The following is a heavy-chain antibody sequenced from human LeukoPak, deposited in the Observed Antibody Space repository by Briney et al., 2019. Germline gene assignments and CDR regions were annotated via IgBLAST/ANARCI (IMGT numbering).Heavy chain of an antibody. V-gene: IGHV4-39*07. CDR2: IYYSGST. D-gene: IGHD6-6*01. Sequence: YPAETLSLTCIVSGGSISSGTYYWGWIRQPPGKGLEWIGSIYYSGSTYYNPSLKSRVTISADTSKNQFSLKLSSLTAADTAVYYCAREREQLVLWFDPWGQGTLVSVSS. J-gene: IGHJ5*02. CDR1: GGSISSGTYY. CDR3: AREREQLVLWFDP.